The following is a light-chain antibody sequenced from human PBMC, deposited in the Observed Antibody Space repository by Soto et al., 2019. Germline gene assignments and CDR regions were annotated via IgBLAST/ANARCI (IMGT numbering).Light chain of an antibody. Sequence: QSVLTQPASVSGSPGQSITISCTGSSSDIGAYNYVSWFQQYPGKAPKLIISEVGNRPSGVSNRFSGSKSGTAASLTISGLQTEEEADYFCFSFTTDWTHVFGTGTKVTVL. V-gene: IGLV2-14*01. CDR3: FSFTTDWTHV. CDR1: SSDIGAYNY. J-gene: IGLJ1*01. CDR2: EVG.